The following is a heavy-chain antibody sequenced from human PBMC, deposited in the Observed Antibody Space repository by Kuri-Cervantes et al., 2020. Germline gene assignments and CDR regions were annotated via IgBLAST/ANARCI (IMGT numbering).Heavy chain of an antibody. J-gene: IGHJ4*02. V-gene: IGHV4-59*01. CDR2: IYYSGST. D-gene: IGHD2-2*02. Sequence: GSLRLSCTVSGGSISSYYWSWIRQPPGKGLEWIGYIYYSGSTNYNPSLKSRVTISVDTSKNQFSLKLSSVTAADTAIYYCARDRGYCSRTSCYTGLDYWGQGTPVTVSS. CDR3: ARDRGYCSRTSCYTGLDY. CDR1: GGSISSYY.